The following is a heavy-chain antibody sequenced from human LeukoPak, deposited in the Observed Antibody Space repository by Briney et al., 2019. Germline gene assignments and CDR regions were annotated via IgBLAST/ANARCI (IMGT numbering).Heavy chain of an antibody. J-gene: IGHJ4*02. D-gene: IGHD6-19*01. V-gene: IGHV3-66*02. CDR1: GFTVSSNY. CDR3: VSSGWYLRNDY. CDR2: IYSGGST. Sequence: GGSLRLSCAASGFTVSSNYMSWVRQAPGKGLEWVSVIYSGGSTYYADSVKGRFTISTDNSKNTLYLQMNSLRAEDTAVYYCVSSGWYLRNDYWGQGTLVTVSS.